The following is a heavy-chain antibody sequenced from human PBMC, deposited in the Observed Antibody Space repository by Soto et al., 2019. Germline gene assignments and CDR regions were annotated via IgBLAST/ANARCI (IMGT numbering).Heavy chain of an antibody. CDR3: ARADCSGGSCSFMDV. D-gene: IGHD2-15*01. CDR1: GFTFSSYW. V-gene: IGHV3-74*01. Sequence: GGSLRLSCAASGFTFSSYWMHWVRQAPGKGLVWVSRINSDGTSTSYADSVKGRFTISRDNAKNTLYLQMNSLRAEDTAVYYCARADCSGGSCSFMDVWGKGTTVTVS. J-gene: IGHJ6*03. CDR2: INSDGTST.